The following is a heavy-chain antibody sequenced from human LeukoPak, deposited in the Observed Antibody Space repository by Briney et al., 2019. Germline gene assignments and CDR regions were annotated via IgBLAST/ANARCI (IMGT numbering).Heavy chain of an antibody. Sequence: GGSLRLSCTASGFTLSSYVMHWVRQAPGKGLEYVSAVDRNGGWTYYVDSVKGRFTISRDNAKNTLYLQMGSLRDEDTAVYYCVRGTNGPPGIDHWGQGALVTVSS. CDR2: VDRNGGWT. V-gene: IGHV3-64*02. J-gene: IGHJ4*02. CDR3: VRGTNGPPGIDH. D-gene: IGHD1-14*01. CDR1: GFTLSSYV.